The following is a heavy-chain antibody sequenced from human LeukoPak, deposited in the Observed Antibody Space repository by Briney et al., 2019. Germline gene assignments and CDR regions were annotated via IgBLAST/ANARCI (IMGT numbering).Heavy chain of an antibody. V-gene: IGHV3-30*18. J-gene: IGHJ4*02. Sequence: GGSLRLSCAASGFTFSSYGMPWVRQAPGKGLEWVAVISYDGSNKYYADSVKGRFTISRDNSKNTLYLQMNSLRAEDTAVYYCAKANDYGDLFDYWGQGTLVTVSS. CDR3: AKANDYGDLFDY. CDR1: GFTFSSYG. D-gene: IGHD4-17*01. CDR2: ISYDGSNK.